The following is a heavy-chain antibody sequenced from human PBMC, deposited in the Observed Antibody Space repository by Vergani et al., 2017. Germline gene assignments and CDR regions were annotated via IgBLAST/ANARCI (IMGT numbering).Heavy chain of an antibody. CDR1: GGSISSGSYY. Sequence: QVQLQESGPGLVKPSQTLSLTCTVSGGSISSGSYYWSWIRQPAGKGLEWIGRIYTSGSTNYNPSLKSRVTISVDTSKNQFSLKLSSVTAADTAVYYCARKGIAARSDNFDYWGQGTLVTVSS. J-gene: IGHJ4*02. V-gene: IGHV4-61*02. D-gene: IGHD6-6*01. CDR3: ARKGIAARSDNFDY. CDR2: IYTSGST.